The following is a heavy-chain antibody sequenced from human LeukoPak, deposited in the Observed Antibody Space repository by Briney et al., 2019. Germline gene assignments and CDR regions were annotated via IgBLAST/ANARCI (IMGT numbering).Heavy chain of an antibody. J-gene: IGHJ6*03. V-gene: IGHV3-11*04. Sequence: GGSLRLSCAASGFTFSDYFMSWIRQAPGKGLEWVSYFSSSGSTIYYADSVKGRFTISRDNAKNSLYLQMNSLRAEDTAVYYCARMYGSIFGVVIKTYYYYYMDVWGKGTTVTVSS. D-gene: IGHD3-3*01. CDR2: FSSSGSTI. CDR1: GFTFSDYF. CDR3: ARMYGSIFGVVIKTYYYYYMDV.